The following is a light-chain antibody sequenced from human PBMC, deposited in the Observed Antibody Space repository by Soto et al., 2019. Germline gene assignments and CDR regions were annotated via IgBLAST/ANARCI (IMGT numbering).Light chain of an antibody. J-gene: IGKJ1*01. V-gene: IGKV1-5*03. Sequence: DLQMPQSPSTLSGSVGDRVTITCRASQTISSWLAWYQQKPGKAPKLLIYKASTVKSGGPSRFSGSGSGTEFTLTISSLQTDDFATYYCQHYNSYSEAFGQGTKVELK. CDR1: QTISSW. CDR3: QHYNSYSEA. CDR2: KAS.